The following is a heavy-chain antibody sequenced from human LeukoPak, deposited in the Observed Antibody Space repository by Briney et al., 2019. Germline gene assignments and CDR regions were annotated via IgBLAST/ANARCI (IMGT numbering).Heavy chain of an antibody. Sequence: ASVKVSCKASGYTFTRCGISWVRQAPGPGLEWMGWISAYNGNTNYAQKLQGRVTMTTDTSTSTAYMKLRSLTSDDTAVYYCARLERLSGYYGMDVWGQGTTVTVSS. J-gene: IGHJ6*02. D-gene: IGHD1-1*01. V-gene: IGHV1-18*01. CDR3: ARLERLSGYYGMDV. CDR1: GYTFTRCG. CDR2: ISAYNGNT.